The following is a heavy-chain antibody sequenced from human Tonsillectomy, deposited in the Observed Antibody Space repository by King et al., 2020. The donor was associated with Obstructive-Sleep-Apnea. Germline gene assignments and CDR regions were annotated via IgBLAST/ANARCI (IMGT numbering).Heavy chain of an antibody. CDR1: GYSFTSLW. Sequence: VQLVQSGAEVKKPGESLRISCKGSGYSFTSLWISWGRQMPGKSLEWVGRIDPSDSFTNYSPSFQGHVPISADKAISTAYLQWGSLKALDTAMYYCARGMGYGDYLLDYWGQGTLVTVSS. CDR3: ARGMGYGDYLLDY. D-gene: IGHD4-17*01. CDR2: IDPSDSFT. J-gene: IGHJ4*02. V-gene: IGHV5-10-1*01.